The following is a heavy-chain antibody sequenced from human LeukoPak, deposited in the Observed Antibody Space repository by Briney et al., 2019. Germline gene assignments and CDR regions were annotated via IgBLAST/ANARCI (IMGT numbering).Heavy chain of an antibody. V-gene: IGHV4-34*01. CDR2: INHSGST. CDR3: AREGIAAAGKGAY. CDR1: GGSFSGYY. J-gene: IGHJ4*02. D-gene: IGHD6-13*01. Sequence: PSETLSLTCAVSGGSFSGYYWSWIRQPPGKGLEWIGEINHSGSTNYNPSLKSRVTISVDTPKNQFSLKLSSVTAADTAVYYCAREGIAAAGKGAYWGQGTLVTVSS.